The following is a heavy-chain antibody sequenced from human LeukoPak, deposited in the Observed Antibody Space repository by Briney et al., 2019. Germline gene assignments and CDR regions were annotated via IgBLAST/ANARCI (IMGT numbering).Heavy chain of an antibody. J-gene: IGHJ3*02. V-gene: IGHV3-21*01. D-gene: IGHD3-16*01. Sequence: GGSLRLSCAASGFTFSSYSMNWVRQAPGKGLEWVSSISSSSSYIYYADSVKGRFTISRDNANNSLYPQINILRADDTALYYCARARLGGATYFAAIDIWGPKRIVTVSS. CDR1: GFTFSSYS. CDR3: ARARLGGATYFAAIDI. CDR2: ISSSSSYI.